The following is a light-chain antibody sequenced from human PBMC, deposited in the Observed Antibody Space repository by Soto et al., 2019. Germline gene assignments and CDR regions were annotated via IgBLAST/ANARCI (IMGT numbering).Light chain of an antibody. CDR1: SSNIGKNF. V-gene: IGLV1-51*01. J-gene: IGLJ2*01. CDR3: ATWDSSLSAGV. Sequence: QSVMTQPPSLSAAPGQKDTISCSGTSSNIGKNFVSWYQQLPGTAPKLLIYDNDERPSGTPDRFSGSKSGTSVTLVITGLQTGDEADYYCATWDSSLSAGVFGGGTKVTVL. CDR2: DND.